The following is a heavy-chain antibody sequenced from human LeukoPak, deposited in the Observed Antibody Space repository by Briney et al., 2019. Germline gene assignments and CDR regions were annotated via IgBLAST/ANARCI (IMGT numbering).Heavy chain of an antibody. CDR1: GFLFSNFA. Sequence: GGSLRLSCAASGFLFSNFAMHWVRQAPGKGLEWVAVMSHDGSEKYNADSVRGRFTISRDNSKSTVYLQMNDLRGEDTAVYYYTKAKGQSWLFSHYWGRGTLVTVSS. D-gene: IGHD3-22*01. V-gene: IGHV3-30-3*01. J-gene: IGHJ4*02. CDR2: MSHDGSEK. CDR3: TKAKGQSWLFSHY.